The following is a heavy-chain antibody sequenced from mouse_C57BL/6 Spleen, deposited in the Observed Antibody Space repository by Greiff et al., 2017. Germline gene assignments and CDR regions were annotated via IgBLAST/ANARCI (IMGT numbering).Heavy chain of an antibody. D-gene: IGHD2-4*01. V-gene: IGHV5-17*01. CDR3: ARGYDYPYYAMDY. CDR1: GFTFSDYG. Sequence: VKVVESGGGLVKPGGSLKLSCAASGFTFSDYGMHWVRQAPEKGLEWVAYISSGSSTIYYADTVKGRFTISRDNAKNTLFLQMTSLRSEDTAMYYCARGYDYPYYAMDYWGQGTSVTVSS. J-gene: IGHJ4*01. CDR2: ISSGSSTI.